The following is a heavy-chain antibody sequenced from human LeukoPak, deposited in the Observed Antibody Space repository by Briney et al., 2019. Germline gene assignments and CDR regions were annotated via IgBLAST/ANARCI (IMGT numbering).Heavy chain of an antibody. CDR1: GGSISRYY. D-gene: IGHD3-10*01. J-gene: IGHJ3*02. V-gene: IGHV4-59*08. CDR2: IYYSGST. CDR3: ARRQTTMVRGSDAFDI. Sequence: SETLSLTCTVSGGSISRYYWSWIRQPPGKGLEWIGYIYYSGSTNYNPSLKSRVTISVDTSKNQFSLKLSSVTAADTAVYYCARRQTTMVRGSDAFDIWGQGTMVTVSS.